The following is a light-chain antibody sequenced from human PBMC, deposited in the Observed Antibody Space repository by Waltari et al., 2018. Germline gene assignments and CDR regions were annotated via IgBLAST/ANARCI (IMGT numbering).Light chain of an antibody. V-gene: IGKV3-11*01. CDR1: QSVTNY. CDR2: DTS. CDR3: QQRSNWPLT. Sequence: VLTQSPALLSLSTGERDHHSCRASQSVTNYLAWYQQKPGQAPRLLIYDTSNRATVIPARFSGGAVGTDFTLTISSQDPEDFADYYCQQRSNWPLTFGGGTKVEIK. J-gene: IGKJ4*02.